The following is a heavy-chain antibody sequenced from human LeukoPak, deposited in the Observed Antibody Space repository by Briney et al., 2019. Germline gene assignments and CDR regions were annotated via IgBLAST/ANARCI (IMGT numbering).Heavy chain of an antibody. V-gene: IGHV1-18*01. CDR2: ISAYNGNT. D-gene: IGHD3-10*01. J-gene: IGHJ4*02. CDR3: ARDRLLWFGEFKYFDY. Sequence: ASVKVSCKASGYTFTSYGISWVRQAPGQGLEWMGWISAYNGNTNYAQKLQGRVTMSTDTSTSTGYMELRSLRSDDTAVYYCARDRLLWFGEFKYFDYWGQGTLVTVSS. CDR1: GYTFTSYG.